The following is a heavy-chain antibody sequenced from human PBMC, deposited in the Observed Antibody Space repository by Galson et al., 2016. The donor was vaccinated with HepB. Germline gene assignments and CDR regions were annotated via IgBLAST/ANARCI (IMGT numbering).Heavy chain of an antibody. V-gene: IGHV3-33*01. CDR1: GFIFSVHG. CDR3: ARDRGVGRHAFDI. Sequence: SLRLSCAASGFIFSVHGTHWVRQAPGKGLEWVASIWYDGSNKYYADSVKGRFAISRDNSRSTMYLQMSSLRVEDTSIYYCARDRGVGRHAFDIWGRGTMVTVSP. CDR2: IWYDGSNK. J-gene: IGHJ3*02. D-gene: IGHD1-26*01.